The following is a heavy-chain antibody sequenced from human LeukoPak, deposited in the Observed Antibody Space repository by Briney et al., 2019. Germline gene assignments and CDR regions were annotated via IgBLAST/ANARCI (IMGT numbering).Heavy chain of an antibody. V-gene: IGHV3-48*01. CDR1: GFTFSSYR. J-gene: IGHJ6*03. CDR2: ISSSSSTI. CDR3: ARDAGYYYMDV. Sequence: GSLRLSCAASGFTFSSYRMNWVRQAPGKGLEWVSYISSSSSTIYYADSVNGRFTISRDNAKNSLYLQMNSLRAEDTAVYYCARDAGYYYMDVWGKGTTVTVSS.